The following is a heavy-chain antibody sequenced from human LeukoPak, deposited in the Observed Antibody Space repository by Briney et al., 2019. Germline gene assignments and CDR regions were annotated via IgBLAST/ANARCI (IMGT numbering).Heavy chain of an antibody. Sequence: GGSLRLSCTASGFTFSTYWMSWVRQAPGKGLEWVANIHPEGNEKYHVDSVKGRFTISRDNAKNSLYLQMNGLRVEDTAVYYCARGDDFSGDYWGQGTLVTVSS. D-gene: IGHD1-14*01. V-gene: IGHV3-7*04. CDR1: GFTFSTYW. J-gene: IGHJ4*02. CDR3: ARGDDFSGDY. CDR2: IHPEGNEK.